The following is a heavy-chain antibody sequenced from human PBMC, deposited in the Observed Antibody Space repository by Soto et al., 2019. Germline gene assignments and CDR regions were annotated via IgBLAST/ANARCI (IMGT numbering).Heavy chain of an antibody. CDR2: IIPILGIA. J-gene: IGHJ4*02. D-gene: IGHD4-17*01. V-gene: IGHV1-69*02. Sequence: QVQLVQSGAEVKKPGSSVKVSCKASGGTFSSYTINWVRQAPGQGLEWMGRIIPILGIANYAQKFQGRVTITADKSTSTAYMELSSLRSEDTAVYYFARHYGDYNGGYWGQGTLVTVSS. CDR1: GGTFSSYT. CDR3: ARHYGDYNGGY.